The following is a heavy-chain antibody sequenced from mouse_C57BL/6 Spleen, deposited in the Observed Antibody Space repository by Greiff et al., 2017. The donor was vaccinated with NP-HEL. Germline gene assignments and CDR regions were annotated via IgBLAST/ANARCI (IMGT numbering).Heavy chain of an antibody. V-gene: IGHV1-82*01. CDR1: GYAFSSSW. CDR2: IYPGDGDT. CDR3: ARGGWLLHAMDY. D-gene: IGHD2-3*01. Sequence: VMLVESGPELVKPGASVKISCKASGYAFSSSWMNWVKQRPGKGLEWIGRIYPGDGDTNYNGKFKGKATLTADKSSSTAYMQLSSLTSEDSAVYFCARGGWLLHAMDYWGQGTSVTVSS. J-gene: IGHJ4*01.